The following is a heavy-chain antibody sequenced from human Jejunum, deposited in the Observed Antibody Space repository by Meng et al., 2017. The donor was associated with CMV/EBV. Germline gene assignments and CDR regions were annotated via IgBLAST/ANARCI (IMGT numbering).Heavy chain of an antibody. Sequence: SGCSLSTTGVGVGWIRQPPGKALEWLALIYWNDDSRYSLSLKTRLTITKDTSRNQVLLTMTNMDPVDTGTYYCAHYVDTARGGWYFDLWGRGTLVTVSS. CDR2: IYWNDDS. D-gene: IGHD5-18*01. CDR3: AHYVDTARGGWYFDL. J-gene: IGHJ2*01. CDR1: GCSLSTTGVG. V-gene: IGHV2-5*01.